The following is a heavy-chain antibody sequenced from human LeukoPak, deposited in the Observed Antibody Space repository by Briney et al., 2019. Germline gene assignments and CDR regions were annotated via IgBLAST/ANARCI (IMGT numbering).Heavy chain of an antibody. J-gene: IGHJ5*02. Sequence: SGTLSLTCAVSGGSISSSNWWSWVRQPPGKGLEWIGEIYHSGSTNYNPSLKSRVTISVDKSKNQFSLKLSSVTAADTAVYYCARDPYYGPGETVFDPWGQGTLVTVSS. CDR1: GGSISSSNW. D-gene: IGHD3-10*01. V-gene: IGHV4-4*02. CDR2: IYHSGST. CDR3: ARDPYYGPGETVFDP.